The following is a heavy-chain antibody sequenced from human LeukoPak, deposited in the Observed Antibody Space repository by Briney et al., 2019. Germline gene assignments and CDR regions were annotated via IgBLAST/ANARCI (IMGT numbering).Heavy chain of an antibody. CDR1: GFTVSSNY. J-gene: IGHJ4*02. CDR2: IYSGGST. Sequence: PGGSLRLSCAASGFTVSSNYMSWVRQAPGKGLEWVSVIYSGGSTCYADSVKGRFTISRDNSKNTLYLQMNSLRAEDTAVYYCAREVHYYDSSGSYYFDYWGQGTLVTVSS. D-gene: IGHD3-22*01. V-gene: IGHV3-53*01. CDR3: AREVHYYDSSGSYYFDY.